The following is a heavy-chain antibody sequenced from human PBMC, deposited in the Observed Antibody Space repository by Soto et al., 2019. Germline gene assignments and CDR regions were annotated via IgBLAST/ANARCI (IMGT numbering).Heavy chain of an antibody. CDR1: GFTFSIYP. J-gene: IGHJ6*02. CDR3: ARAVAGYGMDV. CDR2: ISYDGSNK. D-gene: IGHD2-15*01. V-gene: IGHV3-30-3*01. Sequence: GGSLRLSCAASGFTFSIYPMHLVRQAPGKVLEWVAVISYDGSNKYCADSVKGRFTISRDNSKNTLYLQMNSMRAEDTDAYYCARAVAGYGMDVWGQGTTVTVYS.